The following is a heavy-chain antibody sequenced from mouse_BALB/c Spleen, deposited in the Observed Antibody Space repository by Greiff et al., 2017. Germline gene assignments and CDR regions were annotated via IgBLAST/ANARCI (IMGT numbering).Heavy chain of an antibody. J-gene: IGHJ2*01. CDR1: GYTFTDYE. V-gene: IGHV1-15*01. CDR3: TREAAFDY. CDR2: IDPETGGT. D-gene: IGHD1-2*01. Sequence: QVQLKESGAELVRPGASVTLSCKASGYTFTDYEMHWVKQTPVHGLEWIGAIDPETGGTAYNQKFKGKATLTADKSSSTAYMELRSLTSEDSAVYYCTREAAFDYWGQGTTLTVSS.